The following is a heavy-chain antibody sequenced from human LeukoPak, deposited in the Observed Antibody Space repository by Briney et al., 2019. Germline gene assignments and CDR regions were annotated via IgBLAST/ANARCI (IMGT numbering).Heavy chain of an antibody. CDR3: ARAGVLDFDY. CDR1: GYIFTSYA. CDR2: INPSGGST. D-gene: IGHD3-3*02. Sequence: ASVKVSCKASGYIFTSYAVNWVRQAPGQGLEWMGIINPSGGSTSYAQKFQGRVTMTRGTSTSTVYMELSSLRSEDTAVYYCARAGVLDFDYWGQGTLVTVSS. V-gene: IGHV1-46*01. J-gene: IGHJ4*02.